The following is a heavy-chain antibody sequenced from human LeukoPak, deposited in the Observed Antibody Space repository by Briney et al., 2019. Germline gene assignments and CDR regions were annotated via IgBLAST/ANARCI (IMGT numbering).Heavy chain of an antibody. CDR1: GGTFSSYA. Sequence: AASVKVSCKASGGTFSSYAISWVRQAPGQGLEWMGRIIPILGIANYAQKFQGRVTITADKSTSTAYMELSSLGSEDTAVYYCARTLTGDAFDIWGQGTMVTVSS. V-gene: IGHV1-69*04. D-gene: IGHD3-9*01. J-gene: IGHJ3*02. CDR3: ARTLTGDAFDI. CDR2: IIPILGIA.